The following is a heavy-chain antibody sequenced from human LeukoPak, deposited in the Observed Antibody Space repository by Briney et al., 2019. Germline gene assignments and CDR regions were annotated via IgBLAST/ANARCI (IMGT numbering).Heavy chain of an antibody. J-gene: IGHJ4*02. CDR1: GFPFSSYA. Sequence: GGSLRLSCAASGFPFSSYAMYWVRQAPGKGLVWVSRVHGDGNNIGYADSVKGRFTIFRDNDKNTLYLQMNSLRPDDTAVYYCARARVGEPTDYWGQGTLVTVSS. CDR2: VHGDGNNI. V-gene: IGHV3-74*01. CDR3: ARARVGEPTDY. D-gene: IGHD1-26*01.